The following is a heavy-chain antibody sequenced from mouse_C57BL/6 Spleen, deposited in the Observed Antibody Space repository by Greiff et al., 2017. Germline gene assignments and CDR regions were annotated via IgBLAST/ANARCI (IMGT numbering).Heavy chain of an antibody. CDR3: ARNLLDY. Sequence: QVQLQQSGPELVKPGASVKISCKASGYAFSSSWMNWVKQRPGKGLEWIGRIYPGDGDTNYNGKFKGKATLTADKSSSTAYMQLSSRTSEDSAVYFCARNLLDYWGQVTTLTVSS. CDR2: IYPGDGDT. V-gene: IGHV1-82*01. CDR1: GYAFSSSW. J-gene: IGHJ2*01.